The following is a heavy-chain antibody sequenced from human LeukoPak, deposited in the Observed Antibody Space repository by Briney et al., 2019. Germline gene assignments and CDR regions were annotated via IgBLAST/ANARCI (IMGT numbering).Heavy chain of an antibody. CDR2: IYYSGST. Sequence: SETLSVTCTVSGGSISRNNYYWGWIRQPPGKGLEWIGSIYYSGSTYYNPSLKSRVAISVDTSENQFSLKLSSVTAADTAVYYCASTYGDYGDAFDIWGQGTMVTVSS. D-gene: IGHD4-17*01. V-gene: IGHV4-39*01. CDR3: ASTYGDYGDAFDI. CDR1: GGSISRNNYY. J-gene: IGHJ3*02.